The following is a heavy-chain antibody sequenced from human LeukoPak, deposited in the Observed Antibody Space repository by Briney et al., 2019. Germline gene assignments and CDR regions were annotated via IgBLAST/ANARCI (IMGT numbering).Heavy chain of an antibody. J-gene: IGHJ6*02. Sequence: PGGSLRLSCAASGFTFSSHAMSWVRQAPGKGLEWVASISGSGRSTYYADSVKGRFTISRDNSKNTLYLQMNSLRAEDTAVYYCAKESVAGLDYYYDMDVWGQGTTVTVSS. CDR1: GFTFSSHA. V-gene: IGHV3-23*01. CDR2: ISGSGRST. CDR3: AKESVAGLDYYYDMDV. D-gene: IGHD6-19*01.